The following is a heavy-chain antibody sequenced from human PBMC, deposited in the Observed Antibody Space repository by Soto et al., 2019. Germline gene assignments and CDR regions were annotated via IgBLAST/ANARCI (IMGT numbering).Heavy chain of an antibody. CDR3: ASFLAVAGNYFDY. CDR2: IIPILGIA. J-gene: IGHJ4*02. V-gene: IGHV1-69*02. CDR1: GGTFSSYT. D-gene: IGHD6-19*01. Sequence: SVKVSCKASGGTFSSYTISWVRQAPGQGLEWMGRIIPILGIANYAQKFQGRVTITADKSTSTAYMELSSLRSEDTAVYYCASFLAVAGNYFDYWGQGTLVTVSS.